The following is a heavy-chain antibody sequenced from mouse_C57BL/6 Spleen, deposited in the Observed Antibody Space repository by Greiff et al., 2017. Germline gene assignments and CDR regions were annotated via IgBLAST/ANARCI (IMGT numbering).Heavy chain of an antibody. CDR3: KAYYSTYDY. CDR2: IRLKSDNYAT. V-gene: IGHV6-3*01. Sequence: EVQGVESGGGLVQPGGSMKLSCVASGFTFSNYWMNWVRQSPEKGLEWVAQIRLKSDNYATHYAESVKGRFTISRDDSKSSVYLQMNNLRAEDTGIYYCKAYYSTYDYWGQGTTLTVSS. CDR1: GFTFSNYW. D-gene: IGHD2-5*01. J-gene: IGHJ2*01.